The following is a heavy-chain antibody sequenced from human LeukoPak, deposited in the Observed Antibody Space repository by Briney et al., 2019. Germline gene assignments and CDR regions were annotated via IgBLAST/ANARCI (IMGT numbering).Heavy chain of an antibody. V-gene: IGHV4-34*01. J-gene: IGHJ4*02. CDR1: GGSFSSYY. Sequence: SETLSRTCAVYGGSFSSYYWSWIRQPPGKGLEWIGEINHSGSTNYNPSLKSRVTISVDTSKNQFSLKLSSVTAADTAVYYCARVEDFWSGYYLDYWGQGTLVTVSS. CDR3: ARVEDFWSGYYLDY. CDR2: INHSGST. D-gene: IGHD3-3*01.